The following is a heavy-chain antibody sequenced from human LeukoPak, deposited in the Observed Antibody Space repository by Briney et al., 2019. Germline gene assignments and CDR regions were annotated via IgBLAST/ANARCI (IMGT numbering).Heavy chain of an antibody. CDR2: ISSSSSFI. CDR1: GFTFSSYS. CDR3: ARFGRSSRYYFDY. D-gene: IGHD6-6*01. Sequence: GGSLRLSCAASGFTFSSYSMNWVRQAPGKGLEWVSSISSSSSFIYYADSVKGRFTISRDNAKNSLYLQMNSLRAEDTAVYYCARFGRSSRYYFDYWGQGTLVTVSS. J-gene: IGHJ4*02. V-gene: IGHV3-21*01.